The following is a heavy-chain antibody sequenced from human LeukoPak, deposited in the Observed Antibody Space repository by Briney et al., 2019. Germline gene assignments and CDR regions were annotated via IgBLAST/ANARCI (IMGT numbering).Heavy chain of an antibody. CDR3: ISGGSSRIGNDYYYYMDV. V-gene: IGHV3-30*03. CDR1: GFTFSSYG. D-gene: IGHD2-15*01. CDR2: ISYDGSNK. Sequence: PGRSLRLSCAASGFTFSSYGMHWVRQAPGKGLEWVAVISYDGSNKYYADSVKGRFTISRDNSKNTLYLQMNSLRAEDTAVYYCISGGSSRIGNDYYYYMDVWGKGTTVTVSS. J-gene: IGHJ6*03.